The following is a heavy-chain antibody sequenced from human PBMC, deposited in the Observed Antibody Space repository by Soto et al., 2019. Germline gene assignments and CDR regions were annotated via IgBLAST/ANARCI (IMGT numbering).Heavy chain of an antibody. J-gene: IGHJ6*03. CDR2: TYYRSKWYN. CDR1: GDSVSSNSAA. Sequence: SQTLSLTCAISGDSVSSNSAAWNWIRQSPSRSLEWLGRTYYRSKWYNDYAVSVKSRITINPDTSKNQFSLQLNSVTPEDTGVYYCARENCTTYCSGGSCYPYYYYYMDVWGKGTTVTVSS. V-gene: IGHV6-1*01. CDR3: ARENCTTYCSGGSCYPYYYYYMDV. D-gene: IGHD2-15*01.